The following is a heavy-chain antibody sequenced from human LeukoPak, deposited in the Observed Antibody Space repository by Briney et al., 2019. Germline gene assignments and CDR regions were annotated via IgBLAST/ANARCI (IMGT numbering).Heavy chain of an antibody. CDR3: ARGGTPQVRVAINWFDP. D-gene: IGHD3-16*01. CDR1: GFTFSSYA. J-gene: IGHJ5*02. CDR2: ISYDGSNK. V-gene: IGHV3-30-3*01. Sequence: PGGSLRLSCAASGFTFSSYAMHWVRQAPGKGLEWVAVISYDGSNKYYADSVKGRFTISRDNSKNTLYLQMNSLRAEDTAVYYCARGGTPQVRVAINWFDPWGQGTLVTVSP.